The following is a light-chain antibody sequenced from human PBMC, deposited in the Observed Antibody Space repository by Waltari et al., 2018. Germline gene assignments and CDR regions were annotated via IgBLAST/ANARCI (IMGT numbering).Light chain of an antibody. J-gene: IGKJ1*01. Sequence: DIQMTRSPSSLSASVGDRVTITCRASRSISTYLNWYQQKPGKAPKVLIYAASRLQTGVPSRFSGSGSGTDFTLTISSLQPEDFATYYCQQTYNTPPWTFGQGTKVEIK. V-gene: IGKV1-39*01. CDR3: QQTYNTPPWT. CDR1: RSISTY. CDR2: AAS.